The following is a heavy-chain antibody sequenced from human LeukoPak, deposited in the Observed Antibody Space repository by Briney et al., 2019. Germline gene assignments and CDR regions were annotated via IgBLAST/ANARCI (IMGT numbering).Heavy chain of an antibody. CDR2: IKQDGSEK. CDR3: AKALDYGDYTWFDP. D-gene: IGHD4-17*01. Sequence: GGSLRLSCAVSGFTFSSYWMSWVRQAPGEGLEWVASIKQDGSEKYYVDSVKGRFTISRDNSKNTLYLQMNSLRAEDTAVYYCAKALDYGDYTWFDPWGQGTLVTVSS. J-gene: IGHJ5*02. CDR1: GFTFSSYW. V-gene: IGHV3-7*03.